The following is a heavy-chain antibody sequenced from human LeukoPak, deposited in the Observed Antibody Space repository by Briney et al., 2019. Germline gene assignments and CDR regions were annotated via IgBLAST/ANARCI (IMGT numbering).Heavy chain of an antibody. CDR1: GFTFSSYA. D-gene: IGHD3-22*01. J-gene: IGHJ3*02. Sequence: PGGSLRLSCAASGFTFSSYAMSWVRQAPGKGLEWVSLIRGNGGNTYYADSVKGRFTISRDNSKNTLYLQMNSLRAEDTAVYYCAKDYYYDSSGGAFDIWGQGTMVTVSS. V-gene: IGHV3-23*01. CDR3: AKDYYYDSSGGAFDI. CDR2: IRGNGGNT.